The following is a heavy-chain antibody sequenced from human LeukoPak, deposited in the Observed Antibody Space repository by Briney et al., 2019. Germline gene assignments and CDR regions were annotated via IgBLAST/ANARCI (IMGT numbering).Heavy chain of an antibody. Sequence: PGGPLRLSCAASGFTFDDYAMHRVRQAPGKGLERVSLFSGDGGRTYYADSVKGRFTISRDNSKISLYLQMNSLRTEDTALYYCAKDIGLRTPYGKDVWGQGTTVTVSS. CDR1: GFTFDDYA. CDR2: FSGDGGRT. D-gene: IGHD5-12*01. J-gene: IGHJ6*02. CDR3: AKDIGLRTPYGKDV. V-gene: IGHV3-43*02.